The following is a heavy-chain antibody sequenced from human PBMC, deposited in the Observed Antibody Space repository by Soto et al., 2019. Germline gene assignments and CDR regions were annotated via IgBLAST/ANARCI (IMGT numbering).Heavy chain of an antibody. V-gene: IGHV3-7*04. D-gene: IGHD6-13*01. CDR1: GFTFSNYW. J-gene: IGHJ5*02. CDR2: IKKDGSEK. CDR3: ARGGSTSSWYWVS. Sequence: HPGGSLRLSCAASGFTFSNYWLTWVRQDTGKGLEGVAKIKKDGSEKYYVDSVKGRFTISRDNAKNSLYLQVNSLRAEDTAVYYCARGGSTSSWYWVSWGQGT.